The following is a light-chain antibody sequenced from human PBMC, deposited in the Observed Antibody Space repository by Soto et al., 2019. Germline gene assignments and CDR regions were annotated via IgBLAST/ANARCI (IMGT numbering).Light chain of an antibody. CDR2: AAS. CDR1: QGIRSY. J-gene: IGKJ1*01. V-gene: IGKV1-8*01. Sequence: AIRMTQSPSSFSASTGDRVTITCRASQGIRSYLAWYKQKPGKAPKLLIYAASTLQSGVPSRFSGSGSGTDFTLTISCLQSEDFATYYCQQYYSYPRTFGQGTKVDIK. CDR3: QQYYSYPRT.